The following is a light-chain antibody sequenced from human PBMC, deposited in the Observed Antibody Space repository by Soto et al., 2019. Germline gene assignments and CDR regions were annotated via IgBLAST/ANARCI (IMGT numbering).Light chain of an antibody. CDR2: GAS. J-gene: IGKJ1*01. CDR3: QQYGSSPQT. CDR1: QSVSSSY. V-gene: IGKV3-20*01. Sequence: EIVLTQSPDTLSLSPGERATLSCRASQSVSSSYLAWYQQKPGQAPRLLIYGASSRATGIPDRFSGGGSGTTFTLTISRLEPEDFAVYYCQQYGSSPQTFGQGTKVEIK.